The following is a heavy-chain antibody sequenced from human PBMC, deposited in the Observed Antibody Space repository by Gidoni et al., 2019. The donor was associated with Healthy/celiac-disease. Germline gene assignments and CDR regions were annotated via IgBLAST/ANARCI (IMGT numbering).Heavy chain of an antibody. D-gene: IGHD2-8*02. Sequence: ELQLVESGGGLVKPGGSLRLSCAASGFTFSSYSMNWVRQAPGKGLEWVSSISSSSSYIYYADSVKGRFTISRDNAKNSLYLQMNSLRAEDTAVYYCARDGPGTGYIKFDYWGQGTLVTVSS. J-gene: IGHJ4*02. V-gene: IGHV3-21*01. CDR2: ISSSSSYI. CDR1: GFTFSSYS. CDR3: ARDGPGTGYIKFDY.